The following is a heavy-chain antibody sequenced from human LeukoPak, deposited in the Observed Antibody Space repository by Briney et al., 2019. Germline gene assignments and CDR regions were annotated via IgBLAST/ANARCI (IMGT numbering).Heavy chain of an antibody. D-gene: IGHD3-10*01. Sequence: GASVKVSCKASGGTFSSYAISWVRQAPGQGLEWMGGIIPIFGTANYAQKFQGRVTITADKSTSTAYMELSSLRSEDTAVYYCASNLQSYHFDYWGQGTLVTVSS. CDR1: GGTFSSYA. V-gene: IGHV1-69*06. CDR2: IIPIFGTA. J-gene: IGHJ4*02. CDR3: ASNLQSYHFDY.